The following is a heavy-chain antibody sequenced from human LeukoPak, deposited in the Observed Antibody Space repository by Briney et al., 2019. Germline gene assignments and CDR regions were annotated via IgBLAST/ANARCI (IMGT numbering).Heavy chain of an antibody. CDR2: IYTSGTTNYNT. V-gene: IGHV4-4*07. D-gene: IGHD1-1*01. CDR1: GDSISGYY. J-gene: IGHJ4*02. CDR3: ARETRQGSDL. Sequence: SETLSLTCTVSGDSISGYYWSWIRQPAGKGLEWIGRIYTSGTTNYNTNYNPSLKSRVTMSVDTSKNQLSLNLSSVTAADTAVYYCARETRQGSDLWGQGTLVTAPS.